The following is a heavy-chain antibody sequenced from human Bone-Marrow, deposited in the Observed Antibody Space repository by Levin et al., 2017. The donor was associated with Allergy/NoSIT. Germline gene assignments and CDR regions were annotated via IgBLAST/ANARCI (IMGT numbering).Heavy chain of an antibody. Sequence: GGSLRLSCEASGFISSRHGMTWVRQAPGKGLEWVSGITASGYGSSYADSVKGRFTISRDNVKNMVYLQMNGLRVEDTAVYYCAKGVILYFYYGLDVWGQGTTVTVSS. J-gene: IGHJ6*02. D-gene: IGHD2-21*01. CDR2: ITASGYGS. CDR3: AKGVILYFYYGLDV. CDR1: GFISSRHG. V-gene: IGHV3-23*01.